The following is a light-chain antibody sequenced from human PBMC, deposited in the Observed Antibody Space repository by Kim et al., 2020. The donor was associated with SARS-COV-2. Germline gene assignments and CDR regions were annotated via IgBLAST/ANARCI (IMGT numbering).Light chain of an antibody. J-gene: IGKJ2*01. V-gene: IGKV1-5*03. CDR1: QSISDW. CDR2: KAS. CDR3: QQYNTYSPYT. Sequence: ASVGDRVTITCRASQSISDWLAWYQQKPGKAPKLLIYKASSLEGGVPSRFSGSGSGTEFTLTISSLQPDDFATYYCQQYNTYSPYTFGQGTKLEI.